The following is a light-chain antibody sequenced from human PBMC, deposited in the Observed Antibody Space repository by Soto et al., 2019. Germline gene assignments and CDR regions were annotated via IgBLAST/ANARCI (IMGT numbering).Light chain of an antibody. V-gene: IGLV2-23*02. Sequence: QSVLTQPASVSGSPGQSSTISCTGTSSDVGSYNLVSWYQQHPGKAPKLMIYEVSKRPSGVSNRFSGSKSGNTASLTISGLQAEDEADYYCCSYAGSSAHVFGTGTKVTV. J-gene: IGLJ1*01. CDR2: EVS. CDR1: SSDVGSYNL. CDR3: CSYAGSSAHV.